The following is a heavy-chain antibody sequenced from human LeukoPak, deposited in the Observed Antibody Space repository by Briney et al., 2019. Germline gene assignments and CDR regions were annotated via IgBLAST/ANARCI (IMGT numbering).Heavy chain of an antibody. V-gene: IGHV3-7*03. CDR1: GFTFSTHW. J-gene: IGHJ4*02. CDR2: IKQDGSEK. CDR3: ATDSRSCRY. Sequence: GGSLRLSCAASGFTFSTHWMTWVRQAPGKGLEWVANIKQDGSEKYYLDSVKGRFTISRDNAKNSLFLQMNSLRAEDTAMYYCATDSRSCRYWGQGTLVTVSS.